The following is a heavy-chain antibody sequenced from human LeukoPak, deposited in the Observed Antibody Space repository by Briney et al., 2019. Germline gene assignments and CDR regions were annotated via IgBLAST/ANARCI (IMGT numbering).Heavy chain of an antibody. V-gene: IGHV3-7*03. CDR1: GFTFSTHW. J-gene: IGHJ4*02. CDR2: IKQDGSEK. CDR3: ATDSRSCRY. Sequence: GGSLRLSCAASGFTFSTHWMTWVRQAPGKGLEWVANIKQDGSEKYYLDSVKGRFTISRDNAKNSLFLQMNSLRAEDTAMYYCATDSRSCRYWGQGTLVTVSS.